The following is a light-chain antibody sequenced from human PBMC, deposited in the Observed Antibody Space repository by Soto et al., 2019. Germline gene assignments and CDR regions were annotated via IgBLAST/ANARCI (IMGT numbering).Light chain of an antibody. CDR3: QHRGEWPRT. CDR1: QSVSSY. V-gene: IGKV3-11*01. J-gene: IGKJ2*01. CDR2: GAS. Sequence: EIVLTQSPATLCLSPGERATLSCRASQSVSSYLAWYQQKPGQAPRLLIYGASNRATGIPARFTGSGSGTDFPLTISSLEPEDFAVYYCQHRGEWPRTFGQGTKLEIK.